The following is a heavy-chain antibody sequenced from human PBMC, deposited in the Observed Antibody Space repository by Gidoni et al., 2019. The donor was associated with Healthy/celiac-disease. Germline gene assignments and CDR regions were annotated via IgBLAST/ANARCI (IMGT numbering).Heavy chain of an antibody. D-gene: IGHD3-10*01. CDR3: AREARPSDYYYYGSGRQNEFDY. Sequence: QVQLVESGGGVVQPGRSLRLSCAASGCPFSSYGMHGVRQAPGTGLAWVAVIWYDGSNKYYADSVKGRFTISRDNSKNTLYLQMNSLRAEDTAVYYCAREARPSDYYYYGSGRQNEFDYWGQGTLVTVSS. CDR2: IWYDGSNK. CDR1: GCPFSSYG. V-gene: IGHV3-33*01. J-gene: IGHJ4*02.